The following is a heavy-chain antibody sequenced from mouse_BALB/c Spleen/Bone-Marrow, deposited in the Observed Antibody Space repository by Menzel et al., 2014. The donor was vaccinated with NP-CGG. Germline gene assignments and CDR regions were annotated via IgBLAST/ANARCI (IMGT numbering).Heavy chain of an antibody. Sequence: EVKVVESGGGLVKLGGSLKLSCAASGFAFSSYDMSWVRQTPEKRLEWVAYISSGGGSTYYPDTVKGRFTISRDNAKNTLYLQMSSLKSEDTAMYYCARHRYYFDYWGQGTTLTVSS. CDR1: GFAFSSYD. J-gene: IGHJ2*01. V-gene: IGHV5-12-1*01. CDR2: ISSGGGST. CDR3: ARHRYYFDY.